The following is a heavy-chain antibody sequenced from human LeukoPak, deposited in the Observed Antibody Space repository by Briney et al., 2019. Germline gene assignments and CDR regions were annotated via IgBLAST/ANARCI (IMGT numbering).Heavy chain of an antibody. D-gene: IGHD6-13*01. CDR1: GGSFSGYY. CDR2: INHSGST. V-gene: IGHV4-34*01. J-gene: IGHJ4*02. CDR3: ARGLPTMRYSSSWYRGGDYFDY. Sequence: PSETLSLTCAVYGGSFSGYYWSWIRQPPGKGLEWIGEINHSGSTNYNPSLKSRVTISVDTSKNQFSLKLSSVTAADTAVYYCARGLPTMRYSSSWYRGGDYFDYWGQGTLVTVSS.